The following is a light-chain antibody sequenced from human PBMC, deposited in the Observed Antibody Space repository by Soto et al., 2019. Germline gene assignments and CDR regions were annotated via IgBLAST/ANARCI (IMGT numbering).Light chain of an antibody. Sequence: EIVLTQSPATLSLSPGERATLSCRASQSVGYHLAWYQQKPGQAPRLLIYDASNRATGIPARFSGSGSGTDFTLAISSLEPEDFAVYYCQQYNNWPYTFGQGTKLEIK. CDR3: QQYNNWPYT. CDR1: QSVGYH. V-gene: IGKV3-11*01. CDR2: DAS. J-gene: IGKJ2*01.